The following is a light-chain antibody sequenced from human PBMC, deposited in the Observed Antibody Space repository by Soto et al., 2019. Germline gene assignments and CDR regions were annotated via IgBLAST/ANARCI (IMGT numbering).Light chain of an antibody. CDR1: QSVPSSY. CDR3: QQYGCPPWT. CDR2: GIS. V-gene: IGKV3-20*01. Sequence: EIVLTQSPGTLSLSPGERATLSCRASQSVPSSYLVWYQQKPGQSPRLLIYGISNSAAGIQDRFSGSESGTDFILTISRLEPEDFAEYYCQQYGCPPWTFGQGTKVEIK. J-gene: IGKJ1*01.